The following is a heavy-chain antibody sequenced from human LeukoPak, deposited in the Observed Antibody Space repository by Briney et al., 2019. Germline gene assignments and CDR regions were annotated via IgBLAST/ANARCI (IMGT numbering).Heavy chain of an antibody. CDR3: VRGYCSGGSCYARAFDI. Sequence: GGSLRLSCAASGFTFSGYWMHWVRQAPEKGLVWVSRINSDGRSTSYADSVKGRFTISRDNAKNSLYPQMNSLRAEDTAVYYCVRGYCSGGSCYARAFDIWGQGTMVTVSS. V-gene: IGHV3-74*01. CDR2: INSDGRST. J-gene: IGHJ3*02. D-gene: IGHD2-15*01. CDR1: GFTFSGYW.